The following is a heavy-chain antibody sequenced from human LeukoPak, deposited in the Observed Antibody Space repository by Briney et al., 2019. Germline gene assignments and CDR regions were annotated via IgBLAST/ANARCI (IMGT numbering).Heavy chain of an antibody. CDR3: ARPVVAATPWIDY. CDR1: GFIFNNFW. J-gene: IGHJ4*02. V-gene: IGHV3-7*01. Sequence: RPGGSLRLSCVASGFIFNNFWMSWVRQAPGKGLEWVAKIKYDGSEKYYVDSVKGRFTISRDNAKNSLYLQMNSLRAEDTAVYYCARPVVAATPWIDYWGQGTLVTVSS. D-gene: IGHD2-15*01. CDR2: IKYDGSEK.